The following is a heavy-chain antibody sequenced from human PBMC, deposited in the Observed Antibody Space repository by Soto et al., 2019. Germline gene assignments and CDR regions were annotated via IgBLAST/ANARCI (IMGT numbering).Heavy chain of an antibody. CDR1: GGSISRYY. CDR2: IYYSGTA. V-gene: IGHV4-59*01. Sequence: SEAQSLTCTLSGGSISRYYWSRSLEARGEGMDWIGCIYYSGTANSNASLKSRVTISVDTSKNKFSLQLSSVTAADTAVYQCARGHFWSGTHWFDPSGQGTLLTVS. D-gene: IGHD3-3*02. J-gene: IGHJ5*02. CDR3: ARGHFWSGTHWFDP.